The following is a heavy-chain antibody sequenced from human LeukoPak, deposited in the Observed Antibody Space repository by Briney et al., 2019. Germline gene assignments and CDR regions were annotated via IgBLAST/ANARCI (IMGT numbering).Heavy chain of an antibody. D-gene: IGHD3-10*01. J-gene: IGHJ5*02. V-gene: IGHV1-46*01. Sequence: ASVKVSCKASVYTFTSYYMHWVRHAPGQGLEWMGIINPSGGSTSYAQKFQGRVTMTRDTSTSTVYMQLSSLRSEDTAVYYCASAREYGSASSGWFDPWGQGTLVTVSS. CDR1: VYTFTSYY. CDR2: INPSGGST. CDR3: ASAREYGSASSGWFDP.